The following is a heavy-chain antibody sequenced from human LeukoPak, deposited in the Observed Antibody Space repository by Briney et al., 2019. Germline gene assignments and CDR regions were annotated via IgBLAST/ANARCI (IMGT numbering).Heavy chain of an antibody. CDR1: GDSVTSYY. V-gene: IGHV4-59*08. CDR2: IYSGGRT. J-gene: IGHJ4*02. Sequence: SETLSLTCTVSGDSVTSYYWSWIRQSPGKGLEWIGYIYSGGRTIYNPSLKSRLTISSDTSKSQFSLKLSSVTAADTAVYYCARVVGHYQYPHYFDYWGQGTLVTVSS. D-gene: IGHD2-15*01. CDR3: ARVVGHYQYPHYFDY.